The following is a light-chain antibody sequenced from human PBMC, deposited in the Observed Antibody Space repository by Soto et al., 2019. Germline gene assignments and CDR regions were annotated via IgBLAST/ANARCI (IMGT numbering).Light chain of an antibody. V-gene: IGKV3-11*01. Sequence: VLTQSPATLSLSPGERATLSCRASQSVSSYLAWYQQRPGQAPRLLIYDASNRATGIPARFSGSGSGTEFTLTINRLEPEDFAVYYCQHYGRSPTFGPGTKVDIK. J-gene: IGKJ1*01. CDR3: QHYGRSPT. CDR1: QSVSSY. CDR2: DAS.